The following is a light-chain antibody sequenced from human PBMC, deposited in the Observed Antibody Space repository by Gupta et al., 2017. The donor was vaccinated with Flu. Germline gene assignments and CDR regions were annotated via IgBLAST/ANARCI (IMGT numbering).Light chain of an antibody. Sequence: ATLSGRASQSVTSNYIAWYQQNPGQSPRLLLYGASNRAIGIPDRVRGSGSGADFTLTISRLGPGVFAVLSCQKYGWSRWPIGRGTQV. CDR2: GAS. CDR1: QSVTSNY. V-gene: IGKV3-20*01. CDR3: QKYGWSRWP. J-gene: IGKJ1*01.